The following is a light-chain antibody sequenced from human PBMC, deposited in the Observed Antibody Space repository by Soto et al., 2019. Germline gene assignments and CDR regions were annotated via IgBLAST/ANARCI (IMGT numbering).Light chain of an antibody. Sequence: EIVMTQSPATLSVSPGERATLSCRASRSVSSNLAWYQQAPGQAPRLLIYGVSTRATGIPVRFSGSGSGTEFTLTISSLQSEDFVVYYCQQYNDWPHTRTFGQRTEV. CDR3: QQYNDWPHTRT. CDR1: RSVSSN. CDR2: GVS. V-gene: IGKV3-15*01. J-gene: IGKJ1*01.